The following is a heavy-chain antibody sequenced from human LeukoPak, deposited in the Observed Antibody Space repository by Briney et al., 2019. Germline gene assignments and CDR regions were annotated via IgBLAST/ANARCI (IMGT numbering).Heavy chain of an antibody. J-gene: IGHJ3*02. CDR1: GYSFTSYW. Sequence: GEALKISCKGSGYSFTSYWIGWVRQMPGKGLEWMGIIYPGDSDTRYSPSCQGQVTISDDKSISTAYLQWSSLKASDTAMYYCARQKGYSYGYAGDDAFDIWGQGTMVTVSS. D-gene: IGHD5-18*01. CDR2: IYPGDSDT. V-gene: IGHV5-51*01. CDR3: ARQKGYSYGYAGDDAFDI.